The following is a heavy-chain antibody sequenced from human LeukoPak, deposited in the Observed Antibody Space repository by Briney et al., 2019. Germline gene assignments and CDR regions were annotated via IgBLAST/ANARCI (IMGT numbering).Heavy chain of an antibody. J-gene: IGHJ4*02. V-gene: IGHV3-23*01. CDR1: GFTFSSYA. CDR3: AKDLYSSSWYYFDY. Sequence: PGGSLRLSCAASGFTFSSYAMSWVRQAPGKGLEWVSTSGSGGGTYYADSVKGRFTISRDNSKNTLYLQMNSLRVEDTAVYYCAKDLYSSSWYYFDYWGQGTLVTVSS. D-gene: IGHD6-13*01. CDR2: SGSGGGT.